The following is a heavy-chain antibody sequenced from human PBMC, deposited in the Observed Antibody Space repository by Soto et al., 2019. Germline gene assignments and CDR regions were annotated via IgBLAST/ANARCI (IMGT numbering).Heavy chain of an antibody. Sequence: QVQLVQSGAEMKEPGSSVKVSCKTSGGTFSSSAISWLRQAPGQGLEWMGGIIPLFRTPDYAQKFQGRVTIAADESTSTAYMELSSRRSEDTAVYYCGRDNGRLQLGVNYYDILDLGGQWTTITVSS. J-gene: IGHJ6*02. CDR3: GRDNGRLQLGVNYYDILDL. CDR2: IIPLFRTP. D-gene: IGHD4-4*01. V-gene: IGHV1-69*12. CDR1: GGTFSSSA.